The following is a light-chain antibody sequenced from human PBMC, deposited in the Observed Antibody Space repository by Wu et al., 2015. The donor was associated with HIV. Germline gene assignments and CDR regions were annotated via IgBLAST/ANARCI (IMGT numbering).Light chain of an antibody. CDR1: QSVSSN. V-gene: IGKV3-15*01. J-gene: IGKJ4*01. CDR3: QQYYDWPPVT. Sequence: EIVMTQSPATLSVSPGERATLSCRASQSVSSNLAWYQQKPGQAPRLLIYGASTRATGIPARFSGSGSGTEFTLTINNMQSEDFAVYFCQQYYDWPPVTFGGGTEGGGSN. CDR2: GAS.